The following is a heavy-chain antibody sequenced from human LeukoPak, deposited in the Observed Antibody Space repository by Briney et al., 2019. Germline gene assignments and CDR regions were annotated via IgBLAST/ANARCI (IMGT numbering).Heavy chain of an antibody. Sequence: ASVKVSCKASGYMFTTSFMHWVRQAPGQGLEWMGVINPSGTSADYAQKFQGRVTMTRDTSTNTVYMELSSLRSEDTAVYYCASPHGASYYYFDYWGQGTLVTVSS. J-gene: IGHJ4*02. CDR1: GYMFTTSF. D-gene: IGHD4/OR15-4a*01. CDR2: INPSGTSA. CDR3: ASPHGASYYYFDY. V-gene: IGHV1-46*01.